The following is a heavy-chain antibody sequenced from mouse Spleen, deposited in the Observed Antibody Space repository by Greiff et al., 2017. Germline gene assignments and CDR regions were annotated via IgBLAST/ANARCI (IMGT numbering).Heavy chain of an antibody. V-gene: IGHV5-12*02. CDR1: GFTFSDYY. CDR2: ISNGGGST. CDR3: ARAFYDGYYGFAY. D-gene: IGHD2-3*01. Sequence: EVKLVESGGGLVQPGGSLKLSCATSGFTFSDYYMYWVRQTPEKRLEWVAYISNGGGSTYYPDTVKGRFTISRDNAKNTLYLQMSRLKSEDTAMYYCARAFYDGYYGFAYWGQGTLVTVSA. J-gene: IGHJ3*01.